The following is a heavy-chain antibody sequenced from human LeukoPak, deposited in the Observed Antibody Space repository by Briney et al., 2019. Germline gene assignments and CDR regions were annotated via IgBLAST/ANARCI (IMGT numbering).Heavy chain of an antibody. CDR3: AKDIGTGGTGWYFDL. CDR1: GFTLDDYV. D-gene: IGHD6-13*01. J-gene: IGHJ2*01. CDR2: ISWNSVSI. Sequence: LRLSCAASGFTLDDYVMHWVRQAPGRGLEWVSGISWNSVSIGYADSVKGRFTISRDNAKNSLYLQMNSLRAEDTALYYCAKDIGTGGTGWYFDLWGRGTLVTVSS. V-gene: IGHV3-9*01.